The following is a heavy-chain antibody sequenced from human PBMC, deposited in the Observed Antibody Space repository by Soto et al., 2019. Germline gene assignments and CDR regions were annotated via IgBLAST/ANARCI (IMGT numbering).Heavy chain of an antibody. CDR1: GGSISNGGYY. CDR3: ARDSHSQQTNHRWGGGYMDV. CDR2: IYFSGST. D-gene: IGHD3-16*01. Sequence: QVQLQESGPGLVKPSQTLSLTCAVSGGSISNGGYYWSWIRQHPGKGLEWIGSIYFSGSTYYNPSLKSRVTISVATPKNQFPLKLSSVTAADTAVYYCARDSHSQQTNHRWGGGYMDVWGKGTTVTVSS. J-gene: IGHJ6*03. V-gene: IGHV4-31*11.